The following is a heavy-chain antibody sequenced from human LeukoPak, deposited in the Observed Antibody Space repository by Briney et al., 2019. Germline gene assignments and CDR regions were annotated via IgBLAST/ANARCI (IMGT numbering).Heavy chain of an antibody. CDR3: AALGPRNQFDY. D-gene: IGHD1-14*01. CDR1: GGSISSGSYY. J-gene: IGHJ4*02. V-gene: IGHV4-61*02. CDR2: IYTSGST. Sequence: SETLSLTCTVSGGSISSGSYYWSWIRQPAGKGLEWIGRIYTSGSTNYNPSLKSRVTISVDTSKNQFSLKLSSVTAADTAVYYCAALGPRNQFDYWGQGTLVTVSS.